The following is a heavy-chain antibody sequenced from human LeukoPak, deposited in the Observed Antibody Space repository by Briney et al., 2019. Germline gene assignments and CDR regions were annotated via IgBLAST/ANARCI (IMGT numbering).Heavy chain of an antibody. V-gene: IGHV4-39*07. CDR2: IFYSGGT. CDR1: GGSINTPNYY. J-gene: IGHJ4*02. D-gene: IGHD1-26*01. Sequence: SETLSLTCTVSGGSINTPNYYWGWIRQTPGKGLEWIGNIFYSGGTYYSPSLTSRVTISVDTSKNQFSLKLSSVTAADTAVYYCARATNPGSYFYRGGKRASYYFDYWGQGTLVTVSS. CDR3: ARATNPGSYFYRGGKRASYYFDY.